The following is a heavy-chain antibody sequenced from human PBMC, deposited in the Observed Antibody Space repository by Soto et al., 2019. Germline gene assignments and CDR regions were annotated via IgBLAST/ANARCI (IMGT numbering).Heavy chain of an antibody. V-gene: IGHV3-30-3*01. CDR2: ISYDGNSE. CDR3: ARGIIQDVEY. J-gene: IGHJ4*02. Sequence: QVQLVESGGGVVQPGTSLRVSCGASGFTFSAYVMHWVRQAPGKGLEWVAAISYDGNSEYYAASVKGRFTVSRDNSKNTVFLQMNTLRVEDTAVHYCARGIIQDVEYWGQGTLVTVSS. CDR1: GFTFSAYV. D-gene: IGHD3-3*01.